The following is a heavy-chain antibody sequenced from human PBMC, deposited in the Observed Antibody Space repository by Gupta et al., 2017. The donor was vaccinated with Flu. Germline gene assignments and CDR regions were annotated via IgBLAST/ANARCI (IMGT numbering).Heavy chain of an antibody. D-gene: IGHD1-26*01. J-gene: IGHJ3*02. Sequence: EVRLVESGGVLVQPGGSLRLSCAASGFTFSTYEVNWVRQAPGKGLEWVSYISGSGGTIYYADSVKGRFTISRDNAKNSLYLQMNSLRVEDTAIYYCARETQYSGSSDAFDMWGQGTMVTVSS. CDR1: GFTFSTYE. CDR3: ARETQYSGSSDAFDM. V-gene: IGHV3-48*03. CDR2: ISGSGGTI.